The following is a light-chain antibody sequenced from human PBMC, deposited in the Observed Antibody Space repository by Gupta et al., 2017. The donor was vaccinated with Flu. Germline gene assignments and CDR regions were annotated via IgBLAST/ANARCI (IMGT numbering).Light chain of an antibody. CDR3: AAWEDSRSGRWV. J-gene: IGLJ3*02. Sequence: QSVLTQPPSASGTPGQRVTISCSGSSSNIGSNYVYWYQQLPGTAPKLLIYSNNQRPSGVPDRFSGSKSGTSASLAISGLRSEDEADYYCAAWEDSRSGRWVFGGGTKLTVL. CDR1: SSNIGSNY. CDR2: SNN. V-gene: IGLV1-47*02.